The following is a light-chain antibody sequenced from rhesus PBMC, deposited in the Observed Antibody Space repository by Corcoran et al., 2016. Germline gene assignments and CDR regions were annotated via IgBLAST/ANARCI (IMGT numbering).Light chain of an antibody. CDR2: YAS. CDR1: QVISNY. J-gene: IGKJ1*01. V-gene: IGKV1S16*01. CDR3: HQHNSYPWT. Sequence: DIQMTQSPSSLSASVGDTVTITCRASQVISNYLAWSQQKPGKAPKPLIYYASNLESGVPSRFSGSGYGTDFTLIISSLQPEEFATYYFHQHNSYPWTFGQGTKVEIK.